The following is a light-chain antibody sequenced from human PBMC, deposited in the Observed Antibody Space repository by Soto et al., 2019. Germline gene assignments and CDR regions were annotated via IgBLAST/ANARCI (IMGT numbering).Light chain of an antibody. V-gene: IGKV1D-16*01. Sequence: DIQMTQSPSSLSASVGDRVTISCRASQGISSWVAWYQQKPEKAPKSLIYAASSLQSGVPSRFSGSGSGTDFTLTISPLQPEDFEIYYCQHYISPPVIFGGGTKVEIK. CDR1: QGISSW. J-gene: IGKJ4*01. CDR3: QHYISPPVI. CDR2: AAS.